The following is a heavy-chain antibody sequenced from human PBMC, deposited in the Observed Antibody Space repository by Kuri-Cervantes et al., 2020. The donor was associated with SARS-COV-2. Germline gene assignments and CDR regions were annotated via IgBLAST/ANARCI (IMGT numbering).Heavy chain of an antibody. Sequence: SETLSLTCAVYGGSSSGYYWSWIRQPPGKGLEWIGEINHSGSTNYNPSLKSRVTISVDTSKNQFSLKLSSVTAADTAVYYCASAAYDEGGYSYGPRYYYGMDVWGQGTTVTVSS. J-gene: IGHJ6*02. V-gene: IGHV4-34*01. D-gene: IGHD5-18*01. CDR1: GGSSSGYY. CDR2: INHSGST. CDR3: ASAAYDEGGYSYGPRYYYGMDV.